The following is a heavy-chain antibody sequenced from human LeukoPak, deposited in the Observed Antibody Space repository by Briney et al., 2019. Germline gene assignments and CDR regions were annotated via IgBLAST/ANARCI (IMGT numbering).Heavy chain of an antibody. V-gene: IGHV1-3*01. Sequence: WASVKVSCKASGYTFTIYAMHWVRQAPGQRLEWMGWINAGNGNTKYSQKFQGRVTITRDTSASTAYMEMRSLRSEGTAVYYCAREIDRDDYNRFFDYWGQGTLVTVSS. CDR3: AREIDRDDYNRFFDY. J-gene: IGHJ4*02. CDR1: GYTFTIYA. CDR2: INAGNGNT. D-gene: IGHD5-24*01.